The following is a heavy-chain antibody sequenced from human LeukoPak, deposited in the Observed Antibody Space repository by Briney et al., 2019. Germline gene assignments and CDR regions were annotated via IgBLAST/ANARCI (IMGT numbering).Heavy chain of an antibody. D-gene: IGHD2-15*01. Sequence: SETLSLTCTVSGGSISSYYWSWIRQPPGKGLEWIGYIDYSGSTNYNPSLKSRVTISVDTSKNQFSLKLSSVTAADTAVYYCARGGQGGIPFDYWGQGTLVTVSS. CDR1: GGSISSYY. CDR2: IDYSGST. V-gene: IGHV4-59*01. CDR3: ARGGQGGIPFDY. J-gene: IGHJ4*02.